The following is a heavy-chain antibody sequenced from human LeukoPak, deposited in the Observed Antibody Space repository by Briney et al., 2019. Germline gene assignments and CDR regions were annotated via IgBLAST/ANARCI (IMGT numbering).Heavy chain of an antibody. D-gene: IGHD5-12*01. CDR3: ARDPIVATRYYYYYGMDV. V-gene: IGHV1-46*01. Sequence: ASVKVSCKASGYTLTSYYMHWVRQAPGQGLEWMGIINPSGGSTSYAQKFQGRVTMTRDTSTSTVYMELSSLRSEDTAVYYCARDPIVATRYYYYYGMDVWGQGTTVTVSS. CDR1: GYTLTSYY. J-gene: IGHJ6*02. CDR2: INPSGGST.